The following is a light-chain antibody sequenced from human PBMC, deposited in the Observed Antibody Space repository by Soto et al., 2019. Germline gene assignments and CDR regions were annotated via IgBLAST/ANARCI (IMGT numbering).Light chain of an antibody. V-gene: IGKV3-20*01. Sequence: EIVLTQSPGTPSLSPGERVTLSCRASQTVSSSYFGWFQQRPGQAPRLLIYDTFYRATGIPDRFSASGSGTDFTLTISRLEPEDFAVYYCHQYSGPPYTVGQGTKLEI. CDR2: DTF. CDR3: HQYSGPPYT. CDR1: QTVSSSY. J-gene: IGKJ2*01.